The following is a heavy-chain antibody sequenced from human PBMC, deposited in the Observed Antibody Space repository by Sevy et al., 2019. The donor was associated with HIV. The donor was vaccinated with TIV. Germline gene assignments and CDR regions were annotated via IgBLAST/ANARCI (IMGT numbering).Heavy chain of an antibody. D-gene: IGHD5-12*01. J-gene: IGHJ4*02. CDR3: ARGLATADTPEYYFDS. CDR1: GFTFDDYA. V-gene: IGHV3-49*03. CDR2: ITRNSYEAYGGTT. Sequence: GGSLRLSCTTSGFTFDDYAMSWFRQAPGKGLEGVAFITRNSYEAYGGTTDYAASVKGRFIISRDDSKSIAYLQMNSLKTEDTAVYYCARGLATADTPEYYFDSWCQGTLVTVSS.